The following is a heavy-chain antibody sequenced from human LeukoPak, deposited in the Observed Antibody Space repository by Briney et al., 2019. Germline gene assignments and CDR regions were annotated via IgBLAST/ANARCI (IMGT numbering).Heavy chain of an antibody. D-gene: IGHD1-26*01. V-gene: IGHV3-53*01. CDR1: GFTFSSYW. J-gene: IGHJ4*02. Sequence: PGGSLRLSCAASGFTFSSYWMSWVRQAPGKGLEWVSTIYSDGYTYYAGSVKGRFTISRDNSKKTLYLQMNSLRAEDTAVYYCTRGGAGYPFDYWGQGTLVTVSS. CDR2: IYSDGYT. CDR3: TRGGAGYPFDY.